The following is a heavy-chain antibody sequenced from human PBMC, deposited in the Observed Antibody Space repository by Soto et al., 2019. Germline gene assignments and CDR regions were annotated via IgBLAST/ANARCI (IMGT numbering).Heavy chain of an antibody. Sequence: SETLSLTCTVSGGSISSGDYYWSWIRQPPGKGLEWIGYIYYSGSTYYNPSLKSRVTISVDTSKNQFSLKLSSVTAADTAVYYCARWFGELLSGYYYYGMDVWGQGTTVTV. CDR2: IYYSGST. CDR1: GGSISSGDYY. V-gene: IGHV4-30-4*01. CDR3: ARWFGELLSGYYYYGMDV. D-gene: IGHD3-10*01. J-gene: IGHJ6*02.